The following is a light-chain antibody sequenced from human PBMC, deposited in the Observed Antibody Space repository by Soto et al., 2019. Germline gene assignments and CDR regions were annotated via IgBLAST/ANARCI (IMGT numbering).Light chain of an antibody. CDR2: GNS. CDR3: QSYDSSLSGVV. Sequence: QAVVTQPPSVSGAPGQRVTISCTGSSSSIGAGYDVHWYQQLPGTAPKLLIYGNSNRPSGVPDRFSGSKSGTSASLAITGLQAEDEPDYYCQSYDSSLSGVVFGGGTKLTVL. V-gene: IGLV1-40*01. CDR1: SSSIGAGYD. J-gene: IGLJ2*01.